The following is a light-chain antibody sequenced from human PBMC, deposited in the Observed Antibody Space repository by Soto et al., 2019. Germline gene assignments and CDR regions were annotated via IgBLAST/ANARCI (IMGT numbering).Light chain of an antibody. CDR2: AAS. CDR1: QSIGNS. J-gene: IGKJ1*01. Sequence: DIQMTQSPSSLSASVGDRVTITCRASQSIGNSLNWYQQRSGKPPKLLISAASSLQSGVPSRFSGSGSGTDFTLTISSLQPEDFATYYCQQSFSTLGWTFGQGTKVDIK. CDR3: QQSFSTLGWT. V-gene: IGKV1-39*01.